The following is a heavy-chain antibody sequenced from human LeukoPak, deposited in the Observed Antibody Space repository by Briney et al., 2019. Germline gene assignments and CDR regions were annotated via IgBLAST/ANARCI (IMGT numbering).Heavy chain of an antibody. J-gene: IGHJ4*02. Sequence: SETLSLTCTVSGYSISSDYYWGWIRQPPGKGLEWIGSLDRSGSTYYNPSLKSRVTISLDTSKNQFSLKLSSVTAADTAVYYCARDSRIAVAGFYYFDYWGQGTLVTVSS. V-gene: IGHV4-38-2*02. CDR3: ARDSRIAVAGFYYFDY. CDR2: LDRSGST. D-gene: IGHD6-19*01. CDR1: GYSISSDYY.